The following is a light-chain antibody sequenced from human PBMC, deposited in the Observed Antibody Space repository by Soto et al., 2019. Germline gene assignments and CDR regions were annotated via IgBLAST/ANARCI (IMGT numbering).Light chain of an antibody. Sequence: DIHMTQSPSSLSASLGDRVTITLRASQSISNYLNWYQQKPGKAPKVLIYAASNLQSGVPSRFSGSGSGTDFTLTISSLQPEDFATYYCQQSYSTPITFGQGTRLEIK. CDR1: QSISNY. CDR3: QQSYSTPIT. J-gene: IGKJ5*01. V-gene: IGKV1-39*01. CDR2: AAS.